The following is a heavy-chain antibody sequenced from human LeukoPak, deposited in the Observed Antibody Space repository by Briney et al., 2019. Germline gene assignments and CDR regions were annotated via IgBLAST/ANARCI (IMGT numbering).Heavy chain of an antibody. V-gene: IGHV3-23*01. CDR1: GFTFSSYA. J-gene: IGHJ4*02. CDR2: ISGSGGST. Sequence: PGGSLRLSCAASGFTFSSYAMSWVRQAPGKGLEWVSVISGSGGSTYYADSVKGRFTISRDNSKNTLYLQMNSLRAEDTAVYYCAKDPGKTVTHSSIYFDYWGQGTLVTVSS. CDR3: AKDPGKTVTHSSIYFDY. D-gene: IGHD4-17*01.